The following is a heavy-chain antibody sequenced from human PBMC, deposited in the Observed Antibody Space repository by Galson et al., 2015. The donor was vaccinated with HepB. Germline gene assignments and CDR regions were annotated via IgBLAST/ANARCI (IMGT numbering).Heavy chain of an antibody. D-gene: IGHD3-10*01. V-gene: IGHV1-2*02. Sequence: SVKVSCKASGYTFTGYYMHWVRQAPGQGLEWMGWINPNSGGTTYAQKFQGRVTMTRDTSISTAYMELSRLRSDDTAVYYCASDGGSGSYYDRFDPWGQGTLGTVSS. J-gene: IGHJ5*02. CDR3: ASDGGSGSYYDRFDP. CDR1: GYTFTGYY. CDR2: INPNSGGT.